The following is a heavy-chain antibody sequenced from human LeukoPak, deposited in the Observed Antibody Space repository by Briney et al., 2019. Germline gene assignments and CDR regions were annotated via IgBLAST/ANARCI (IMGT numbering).Heavy chain of an antibody. CDR2: MNPNSGNT. V-gene: IGHV1-8*03. D-gene: IGHD3-3*01. Sequence: ASVKVSCKASGYTFTSYDINWVRQATGQGLEWMGWMNPNSGNTGYAQKFQGRVTITRNTSISTAYMELSSLRSEDTAVYYCARTHYYDFWSGYNWFDPWGRGTLVTVSS. CDR3: ARTHYYDFWSGYNWFDP. CDR1: GYTFTSYD. J-gene: IGHJ5*02.